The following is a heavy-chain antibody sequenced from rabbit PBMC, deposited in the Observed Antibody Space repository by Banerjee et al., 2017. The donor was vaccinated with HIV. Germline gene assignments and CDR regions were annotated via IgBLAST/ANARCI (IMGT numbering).Heavy chain of an antibody. CDR3: ARDGLYYGMDL. CDR2: IVTGSSGGT. J-gene: IGHJ6*01. CDR1: GLDFSSTNW. Sequence: QEQLVESGGDLVKPGASLTLTCKASGLDFSSTNWMCWVRQAPGKGLEWIGCIVTGSSGGTYYASWAKGRFTISKTSSTTVTLQMTSLTAADTATYFCARDGLYYGMDLWGQGTLVTVS. V-gene: IGHV1S45*01.